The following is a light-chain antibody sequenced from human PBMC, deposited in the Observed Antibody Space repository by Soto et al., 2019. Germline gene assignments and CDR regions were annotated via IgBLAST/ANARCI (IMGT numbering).Light chain of an antibody. CDR3: QQSDTFPAT. V-gene: IGKV1D-12*01. CDR2: AAS. Sequence: DIQMTQSPSSVSASVGDRVTITCRASQGIRSWLAWYQQRPGKAPKLLISAASSLQSAVPSRFSGSGSGTDFTLTISRLQPDDFATYYCQQSDTFPATFGGGTKVEIK. CDR1: QGIRSW. J-gene: IGKJ4*01.